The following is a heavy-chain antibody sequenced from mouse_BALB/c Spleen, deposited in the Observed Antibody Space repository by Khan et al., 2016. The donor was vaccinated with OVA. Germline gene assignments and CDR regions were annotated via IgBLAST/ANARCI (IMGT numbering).Heavy chain of an antibody. CDR2: ISYSGTT. Sequence: EVQLQESGPGLVKPSQSLSLTCTVTGYSITTDYAWNWIRQFPGNKLEWMGYISYSGTTKSNPSLKSRISITRDTSKNQFIPQLKTVTTEDTAMYYWARVYGGDFDYGGQGTTRTVSS. V-gene: IGHV3-2*02. CDR1: GYSITTDYA. J-gene: IGHJ2*01. D-gene: IGHD1-1*01. CDR3: ARVYGGDFDY.